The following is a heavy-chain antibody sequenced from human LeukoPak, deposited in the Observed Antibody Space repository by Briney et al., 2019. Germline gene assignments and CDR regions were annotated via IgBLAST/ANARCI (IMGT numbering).Heavy chain of an antibody. J-gene: IGHJ6*03. CDR1: GGSISSGSDY. D-gene: IGHD3-3*01. V-gene: IGHV4-61*02. Sequence: PSQTLSLTCTVSGGSISSGSDYWSWIRQPAGKGLAWIGRIYTSGNTNYNPSLKSRVTISVDTSKNQFSLKLSSVTAADTAVYYCARQGLEGVRYYFYYLDVWGKGTTVTVSS. CDR3: ARQGLEGVRYYFYYLDV. CDR2: IYTSGNT.